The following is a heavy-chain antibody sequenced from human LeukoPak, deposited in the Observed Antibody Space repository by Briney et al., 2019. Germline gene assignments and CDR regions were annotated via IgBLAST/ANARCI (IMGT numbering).Heavy chain of an antibody. CDR2: IHYIGST. V-gene: IGHV4-59*01. CDR1: GGSISGYY. D-gene: IGHD2-2*02. Sequence: SETLSLTCTVSGGSISGYYWSWIRQPPGKGLEWIGYIHYIGSTNYNPSLKSRVTISVDTSKNQFSLKLSSVTAADTAVYYCARDVIPQDHWGQGTLVTVSS. J-gene: IGHJ4*02. CDR3: ARDVIPQDH.